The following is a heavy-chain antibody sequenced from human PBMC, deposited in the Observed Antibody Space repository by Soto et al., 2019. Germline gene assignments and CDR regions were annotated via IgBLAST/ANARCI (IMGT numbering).Heavy chain of an antibody. D-gene: IGHD2-2*01. CDR1: GGTFSSYA. J-gene: IGHJ6*02. CDR3: ARDNAGIVVVPAAREGYYYGMDV. Sequence: QVQLVQSGAEVKKPGSSVKVSCKASGGTFSSYAISWVRQAPGQGLEWMGGIIPIFGTANYAQKFQGRVTITADESTSTAYRELSSLRSEDTAVYYCARDNAGIVVVPAAREGYYYGMDVWGQGTTVTVSS. CDR2: IIPIFGTA. V-gene: IGHV1-69*01.